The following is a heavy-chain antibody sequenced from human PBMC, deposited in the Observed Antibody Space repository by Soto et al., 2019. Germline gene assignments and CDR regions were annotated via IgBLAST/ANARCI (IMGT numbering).Heavy chain of an antibody. CDR2: IDYSGST. V-gene: IGHV4-61*01. J-gene: IGHJ5*01. Sequence: SETLSLTCTVSGGSVNSGSYNWNWIRQPPGKGLEWIGYIDYSGSTNYNPSLKSRVTISVDMSKNQISLKLSSVTAADTAVYYCARDGRTVTTSRGFDSWGQGTLVTVSS. CDR3: ARDGRTVTTSRGFDS. CDR1: GGSVNSGSYN. D-gene: IGHD4-17*01.